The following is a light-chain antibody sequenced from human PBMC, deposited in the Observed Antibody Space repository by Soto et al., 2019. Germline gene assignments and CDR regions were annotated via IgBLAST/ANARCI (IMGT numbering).Light chain of an antibody. V-gene: IGKV3-15*01. CDR2: GAS. J-gene: IGKJ1*01. CDR3: QQYNNWPPLT. CDR1: QSVSSN. Sequence: EIVMTQSPATLSVSPGERATLSCRASQSVSSNLAWYQQKPGQAPRLLIYGASTRATGIPDRFSGIRSGTEFTLTISSLQSEDFAVYYCQQYNNWPPLTFGQGTKVEIK.